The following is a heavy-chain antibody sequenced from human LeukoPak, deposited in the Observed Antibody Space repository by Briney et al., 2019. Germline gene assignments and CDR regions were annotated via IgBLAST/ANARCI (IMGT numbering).Heavy chain of an antibody. CDR2: IHYRGNT. V-gene: IGHV4-39*01. CDR1: GGSISSSSYY. CDR3: ARQTPARYCSGGSCYYYYMDV. J-gene: IGHJ6*03. D-gene: IGHD2-15*01. Sequence: SETLSLTCTVSGGSISSSSYYWGWIRQPPGKGLEWIGTIHYRGNTYYNPSLKSRVAISVDTSKNQFSLKLTSVTAADTAVYYCARQTPARYCSGGSCYYYYMDVWGKGTTVTISS.